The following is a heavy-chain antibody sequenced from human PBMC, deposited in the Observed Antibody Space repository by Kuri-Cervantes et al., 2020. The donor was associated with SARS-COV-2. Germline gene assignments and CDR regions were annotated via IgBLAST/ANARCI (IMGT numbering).Heavy chain of an antibody. CDR1: GGSISSADYY. D-gene: IGHD3-22*01. CDR3: ARSRAMIVAQADAFDI. J-gene: IGHJ3*02. V-gene: IGHV4-30-4*01. Sequence: LRLSCTVSGGSISSADYYWSWIRQPPGKGLEWIGYIYYSGSTYYNPSLKSRVTISVDTSKNQFSLKLSSVTAADTAVYYCARSRAMIVAQADAFDIWGQGTMVTVSS. CDR2: IYYSGST.